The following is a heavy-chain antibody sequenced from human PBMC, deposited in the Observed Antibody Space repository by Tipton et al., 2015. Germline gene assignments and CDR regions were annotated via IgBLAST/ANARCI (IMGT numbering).Heavy chain of an antibody. V-gene: IGHV4-39*07. D-gene: IGHD3-22*01. Sequence: TLSLTCTVSGGSISSTSYYCGWIRQPPGKGLEWIGSIYYSGSTYYNPSLKSLVTISVDTSKNQFSLKLSSVTAADTAVYYCAREGLNSDSSGYDYWGQGTLVTVSS. J-gene: IGHJ4*02. CDR3: AREGLNSDSSGYDY. CDR1: GGSISSTSYY. CDR2: IYYSGST.